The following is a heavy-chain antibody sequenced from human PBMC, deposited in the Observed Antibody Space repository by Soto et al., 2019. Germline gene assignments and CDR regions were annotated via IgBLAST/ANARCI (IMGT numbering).Heavy chain of an antibody. CDR1: GGTFSSYA. CDR2: FDPEDGET. D-gene: IGHD5-18*01. J-gene: IGHJ4*02. V-gene: IGHV1-24*01. Sequence: GASVKVSCKASGGTFSSYAISWVRQAPGQGLEWMGGFDPEDGETIYAQKFQGRVTMTEDTSTDTAYMELSSLRSEDTAVYCCATVHMGGGYSYAHGYWGQGTLVTVSS. CDR3: ATVHMGGGYSYAHGY.